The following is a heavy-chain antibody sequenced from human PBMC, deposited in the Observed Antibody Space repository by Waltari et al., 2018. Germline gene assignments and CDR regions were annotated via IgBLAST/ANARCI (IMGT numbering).Heavy chain of an antibody. V-gene: IGHV1-69*08. D-gene: IGHD4-17*01. J-gene: IGHJ3*02. CDR3: ARERSTVTTDAFDI. CDR1: GGTFSSYT. CDR2: SIPILGIA. Sequence: QVQLVQSGAEVKKPGSSVKVSCKASGGTFSSYTISWVRQAPGQGLEWMGRSIPILGIANYAQKFQGRVTITADKSTSTAYMELSSLRSEDTAVYYCARERSTVTTDAFDIWGQGTMVTVSS.